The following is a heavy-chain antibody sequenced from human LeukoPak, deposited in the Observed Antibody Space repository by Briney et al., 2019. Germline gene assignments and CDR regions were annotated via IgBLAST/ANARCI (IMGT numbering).Heavy chain of an antibody. J-gene: IGHJ4*02. CDR2: ISGSGGST. Sequence: GGSLRLSCAASGFTFSSYGMSWVRQAPGKGLEWVSAISGSGGSTYYADSVRGRFTISRDNAKNSLYLQMNSLRAEDTAVYYCANSRYDSSGYYGIIGYWGQGTLVTVSS. V-gene: IGHV3-23*01. D-gene: IGHD3-22*01. CDR1: GFTFSSYG. CDR3: ANSRYDSSGYYGIIGY.